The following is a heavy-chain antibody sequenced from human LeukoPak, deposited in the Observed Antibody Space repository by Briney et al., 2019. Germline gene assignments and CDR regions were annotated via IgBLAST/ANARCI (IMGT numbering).Heavy chain of an antibody. CDR3: ARVRIVGSTYDTFDI. CDR2: ISYDGTTK. D-gene: IGHD1-26*01. V-gene: IGHV3-30-3*01. CDR1: GFTFSTYA. Sequence: PGGSLRLSCAASGFTFSTYAMHWVRQAPGKGLEWMAVISYDGTTKYHADSVKGRFTISRDNSKNTLYLQMNTLRAEDTAVYYCARVRIVGSTYDTFDIWGQGTMVTVSS. J-gene: IGHJ3*02.